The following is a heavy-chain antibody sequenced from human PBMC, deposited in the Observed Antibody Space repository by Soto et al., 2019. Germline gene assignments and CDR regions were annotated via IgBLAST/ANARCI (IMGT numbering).Heavy chain of an antibody. CDR1: GFTFSSYW. V-gene: IGHV3-74*01. Sequence: GGSLRLSCAASGFTFSSYWMHWVRQAPGKGLVWVSRSNSDGSSTDDADSVKGRFTISRDIAKNTMYLQMNSRRAEYPAVYYCARYVYRGRWYDYWGQGTLVTVSS. J-gene: IGHJ4*02. D-gene: IGHD6-19*01. CDR2: SNSDGSST. CDR3: ARYVYRGRWYDY.